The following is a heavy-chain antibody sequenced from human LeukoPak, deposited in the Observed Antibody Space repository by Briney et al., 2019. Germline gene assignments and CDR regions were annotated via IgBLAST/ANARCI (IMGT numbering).Heavy chain of an antibody. V-gene: IGHV1-2*02. CDR2: INPNSGGT. CDR3: ARSGTAGTPRDPSGY. CDR1: GYTFTGYY. J-gene: IGHJ4*02. D-gene: IGHD6-13*01. Sequence: ASVKVSCKASGYTFTGYYMHWVRRAPGQGLEWMGWINPNSGGTNYAQKFQGRVTMTRDTSISTAYMELSRLRSDDTAVYYCARSGTAGTPRDPSGYWGQGTLVTVSS.